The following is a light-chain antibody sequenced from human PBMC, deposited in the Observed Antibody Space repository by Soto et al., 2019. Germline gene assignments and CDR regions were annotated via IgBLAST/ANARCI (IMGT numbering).Light chain of an antibody. CDR2: GNS. CDR1: SSNIGAGYD. J-gene: IGLJ3*02. Sequence: QSVLTQPSSVSGAPGQRVTISCTGSSSNIGAGYDVQWYQQLPGTAPKLLIYGNSNRPSGVPDRFSGFKSGTSASLAITGIQTEDEADYYCQYYDNSLSGWVFGGGTTLTVL. V-gene: IGLV1-40*01. CDR3: QYYDNSLSGWV.